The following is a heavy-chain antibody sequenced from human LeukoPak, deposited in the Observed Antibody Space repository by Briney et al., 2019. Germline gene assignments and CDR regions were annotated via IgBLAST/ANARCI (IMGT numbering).Heavy chain of an antibody. J-gene: IGHJ4*02. Sequence: PSQTLSLTCTVSGGSISSGGYYWSWIRQHPGKGLEWIGYIYYSGSTYCNPSLKSRVSISVDMSKNQFSLKLSSVTAADTAVYYCARDYYDSSGYYAFDYWGQGTLVTVSS. CDR1: GGSISSGGYY. CDR2: IYYSGST. CDR3: ARDYYDSSGYYAFDY. D-gene: IGHD3-22*01. V-gene: IGHV4-31*03.